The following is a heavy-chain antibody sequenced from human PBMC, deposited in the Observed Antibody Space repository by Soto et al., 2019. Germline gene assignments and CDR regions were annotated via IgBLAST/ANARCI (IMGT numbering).Heavy chain of an antibody. J-gene: IGHJ5*02. CDR2: ISGHNGNI. Sequence: ASVKVSCKSSGYTFIDYGISWERQAPGQGLEWIGWISGHNGNIKYAPKFQGRVSVTTDTSTSTAYMDLRSLRSDDTAVYYGATDLRAARYGSGSWFGPWRRGTLVPASS. V-gene: IGHV1-18*04. D-gene: IGHD3-10*01. CDR1: GYTFIDYG. CDR3: ATDLRAARYGSGSWFGP.